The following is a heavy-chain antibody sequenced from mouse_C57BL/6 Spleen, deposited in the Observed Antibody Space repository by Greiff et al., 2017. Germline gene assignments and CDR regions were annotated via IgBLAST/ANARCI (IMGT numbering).Heavy chain of an antibody. Sequence: GGGLVQPKGSLKLSCAASGFSFNTYAMNWVRQAPGKGLEWVARIRSKSNNYATYYADSVKDRFTISRDDSESMLYLQMNNLKTEDTAMYYCVRQDYYGSSDYWGQGTTLTVSS. J-gene: IGHJ2*01. D-gene: IGHD1-1*01. CDR2: IRSKSNNYAT. CDR1: GFSFNTYA. CDR3: VRQDYYGSSDY. V-gene: IGHV10-1*01.